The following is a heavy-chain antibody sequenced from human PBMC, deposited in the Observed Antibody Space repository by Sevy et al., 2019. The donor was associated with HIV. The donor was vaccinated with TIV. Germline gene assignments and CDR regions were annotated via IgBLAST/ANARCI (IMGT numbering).Heavy chain of an antibody. CDR2: LKSDVYGGTV. Sequence: GGYLRLSCTASGFTFGDYCMSWVRQAPGKGLEWVAFLKSDVYGGTVDHAASVRGRFVISRDDSKTIAYLQMNDRKTEETGVYYCTRWKSAQSIFDYWGQGASVTVSS. V-gene: IGHV3-49*04. CDR1: GFTFGDYC. J-gene: IGHJ4*02. D-gene: IGHD1-1*01. CDR3: TRWKSAQSIFDY.